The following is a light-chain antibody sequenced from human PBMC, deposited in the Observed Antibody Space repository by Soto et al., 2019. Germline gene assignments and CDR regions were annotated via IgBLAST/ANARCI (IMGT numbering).Light chain of an antibody. Sequence: EIVLTQSPGTLTLPPGERATLSCRTSQSVSATYLAWYQQKPGQAPRLLIYAASSRATGIPDRFSGSGSGTDFTLTISRLEPEDFAVYYCQYYVASPLTFGGGTKVEIK. CDR3: QYYVASPLT. CDR1: QSVSATY. CDR2: AAS. V-gene: IGKV3-20*01. J-gene: IGKJ4*01.